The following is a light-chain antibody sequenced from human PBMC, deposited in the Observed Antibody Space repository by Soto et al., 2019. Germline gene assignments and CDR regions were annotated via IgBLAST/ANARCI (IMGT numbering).Light chain of an antibody. V-gene: IGLV2-8*01. Sequence: QSALTQPPSASGSPGQSVTISCTGTSSDVGGYNYVSWYQQHPGEAPKLMIYEVSKRPSGVPDRFSGSKSGNTASLTVSGLQAEDEADYYCSSYAGSNNFVVFGGGTKPTVL. CDR3: SSYAGSNNFVV. J-gene: IGLJ2*01. CDR2: EVS. CDR1: SSDVGGYNY.